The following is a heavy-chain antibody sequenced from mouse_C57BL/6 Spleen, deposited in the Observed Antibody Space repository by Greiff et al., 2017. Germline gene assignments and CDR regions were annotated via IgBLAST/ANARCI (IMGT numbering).Heavy chain of an antibody. Sequence: EVKLMESGGGLVQPGGSMKLSCVASGFTFSNYWMNWVRQSPEKGLEWVAQIRLKSDNYATHYAESVKGRFTISRDDSKSSVYLQMNNLRAEDTGIYYCTGSTGSYYWGQGTTRTGSS. J-gene: IGHJ2*01. CDR2: IRLKSDNYAT. CDR1: GFTFSNYW. D-gene: IGHD4-1*02. CDR3: TGSTGSYY. V-gene: IGHV6-3*01.